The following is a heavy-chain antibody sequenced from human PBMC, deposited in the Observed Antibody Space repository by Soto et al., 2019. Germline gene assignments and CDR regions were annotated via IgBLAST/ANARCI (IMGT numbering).Heavy chain of an antibody. Sequence: GGSLRLSCAASGFTFSNAWMNWVRQAPGKGLEWVGRIKSKTDGGTTDYAAPVKGRFTISRDDSKNTLYLQMNSLKTEDTAVYYCTTDSVVVTAGYGMDVWGQGTTVTVSS. CDR1: GFTFSNAW. CDR2: IKSKTDGGTT. V-gene: IGHV3-15*07. D-gene: IGHD2-21*02. CDR3: TTDSVVVTAGYGMDV. J-gene: IGHJ6*02.